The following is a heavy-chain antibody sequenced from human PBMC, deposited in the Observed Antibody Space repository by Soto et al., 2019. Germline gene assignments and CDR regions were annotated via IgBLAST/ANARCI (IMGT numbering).Heavy chain of an antibody. CDR2: IYYSGST. D-gene: IGHD3-10*01. CDR3: ARARITPRVYGMDV. J-gene: IGHJ6*02. V-gene: IGHV4-61*01. CDR1: GGSVSSGSYY. Sequence: SETLSLTCTVSGGSVSSGSYYWSWIRQPPGKGLEWIGYIYYSGSTNYNPSLKSRVTISVDASKNQFSLKLSSVTAADTAVYDCARARITPRVYGMDVWGQGTTVTVSS.